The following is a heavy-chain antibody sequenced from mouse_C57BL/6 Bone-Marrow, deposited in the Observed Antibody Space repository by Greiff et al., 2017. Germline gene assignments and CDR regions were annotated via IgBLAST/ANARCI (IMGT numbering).Heavy chain of an antibody. Sequence: VQLKESGTVLARPGASVKMSCKTSGYTFTSYWMHWVKQRPGQGLEWIGAIYPGNSDTSYNQKLKGKGKLTAVTSASTAYVELSSLTNEDSAVYYCTRRYGAWGQGTLVTVSA. CDR2: IYPGNSDT. D-gene: IGHD1-1*01. CDR1: GYTFTSYW. CDR3: TRRYGA. J-gene: IGHJ3*01. V-gene: IGHV1-5*01.